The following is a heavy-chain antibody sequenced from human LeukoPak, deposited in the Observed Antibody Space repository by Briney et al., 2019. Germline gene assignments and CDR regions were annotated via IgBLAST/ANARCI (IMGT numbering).Heavy chain of an antibody. CDR3: ARDKDFAFDY. Sequence: GGSLRLSCAASGFSFSTYWMHWVRQAPGKGLVWVSRIKSDGSSTTSADSVKGRFTISRDNAKNTLYLQMDSLRAEDTAVYYCARDKDFAFDYWGQGTLVTVSS. J-gene: IGHJ4*02. V-gene: IGHV3-74*01. CDR1: GFSFSTYW. CDR2: IKSDGSST.